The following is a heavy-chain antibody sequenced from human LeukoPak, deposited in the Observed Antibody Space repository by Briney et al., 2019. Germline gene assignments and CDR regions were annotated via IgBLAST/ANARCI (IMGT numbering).Heavy chain of an antibody. CDR1: GVSITTDY. V-gene: IGHV4-4*07. CDR3: ARVYYDILTGSTDAFDI. D-gene: IGHD3-9*01. CDR2: VHARGDS. Sequence: PSETLSLTCVVSGVSITTDYWSWVRQPAGKGLEYIGRVHARGDSNYSPSLKSRVTISVDTSKNQFSLKLSSVTAADTAVYYCARVYYDILTGSTDAFDIWGQGTMVTVSS. J-gene: IGHJ3*02.